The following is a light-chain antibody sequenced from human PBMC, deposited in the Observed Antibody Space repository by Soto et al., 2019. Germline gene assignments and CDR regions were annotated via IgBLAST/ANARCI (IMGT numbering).Light chain of an antibody. J-gene: IGLJ1*01. CDR2: RNN. Sequence: QSVRTQPPSASGTPGQRVTISCSGSSSSIGSNYVYWYQQLPGTAPKLLIYRNNQRPSGVPDRFSGSKSGTSASLAISGLRSEDEADYYCAAWDDSLSGYVFGTGTKVTVL. CDR3: AAWDDSLSGYV. V-gene: IGLV1-47*01. CDR1: SSSIGSNY.